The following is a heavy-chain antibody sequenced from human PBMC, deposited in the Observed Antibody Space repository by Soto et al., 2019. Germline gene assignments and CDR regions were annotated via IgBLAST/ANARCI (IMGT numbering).Heavy chain of an antibody. CDR2: IYYSGNT. D-gene: IGHD2-15*01. J-gene: IGHJ5*02. CDR3: ASWGVAATPNWFDP. V-gene: IGHV4-31*03. CDR1: GGSISSSGYY. Sequence: QVQLQESGPGLVEPSQTLSLTCTVSGGSISSSGYYWSWIRQHPGKGLEWIGYIYYSGNTYYNPSLKSRVTISVDTSKNQFSLKVNSVTAADTAVYYCASWGVAATPNWFDPWGQGTLVTVSS.